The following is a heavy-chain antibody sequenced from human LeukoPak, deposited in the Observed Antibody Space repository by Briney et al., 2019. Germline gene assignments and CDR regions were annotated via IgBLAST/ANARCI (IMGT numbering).Heavy chain of an antibody. D-gene: IGHD2-2*01. Sequence: SETLSLTCAVYGGSFSGYYWSWIRQPPGKGLEWIGEINHSGSTNYNPSLKSRVTISVDTSKNQFSLKLSSVTAADTAVYYCASRAMAPFNGFDPWGQGTLVTVSS. CDR1: GGSFSGYY. CDR3: ASRAMAPFNGFDP. V-gene: IGHV4-34*01. J-gene: IGHJ5*02. CDR2: INHSGST.